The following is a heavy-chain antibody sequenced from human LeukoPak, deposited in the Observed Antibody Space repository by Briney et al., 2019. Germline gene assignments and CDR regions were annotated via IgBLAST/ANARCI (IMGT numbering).Heavy chain of an antibody. J-gene: IGHJ4*02. Sequence: ASVKVSCKASGYTFTAYYMHWVRQAPGQGLEWMGWINPNGGDTNYAQKFQGRVTMTRDTSISTAYMELSRLRSDDAAVYYCATLYGDYITSDYWGQGTLVTVSS. CDR1: GYTFTAYY. D-gene: IGHD4-17*01. V-gene: IGHV1-2*02. CDR2: INPNGGDT. CDR3: ATLYGDYITSDY.